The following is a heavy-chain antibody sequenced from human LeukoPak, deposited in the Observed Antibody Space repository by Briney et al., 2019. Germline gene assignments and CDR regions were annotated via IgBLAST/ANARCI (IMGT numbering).Heavy chain of an antibody. J-gene: IGHJ3*02. D-gene: IGHD1-20*01. CDR3: ARVDLTVDAFDI. CDR2: IIHSGST. V-gene: IGHV4-34*12. Sequence: TSETLSLTCAVYGGSFSGHYWSWIRQPPGKGLEWIGEIIHSGSTNYNPSLKSRVTISLDTSKNQFSLKLSSVTAADTAVYFCARVDLTVDAFDIWGQGTMVTVFS. CDR1: GGSFSGHY.